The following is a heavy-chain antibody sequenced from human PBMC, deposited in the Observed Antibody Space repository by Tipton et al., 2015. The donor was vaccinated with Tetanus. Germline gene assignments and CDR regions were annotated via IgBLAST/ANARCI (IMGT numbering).Heavy chain of an antibody. Sequence: LRLSCNASGASMSSSSYYWDWIRQPPGKGLEWIGSIYYSGSSYYNPSLESRVTISLDTSKNRFSLKLTSVTAADAAVYYCARPEASGRARGFDIWGQGTKVTVSP. D-gene: IGHD3-10*01. CDR2: IYYSGSS. CDR1: GASMSSSSYY. J-gene: IGHJ3*02. V-gene: IGHV4-39*01. CDR3: ARPEASGRARGFDI.